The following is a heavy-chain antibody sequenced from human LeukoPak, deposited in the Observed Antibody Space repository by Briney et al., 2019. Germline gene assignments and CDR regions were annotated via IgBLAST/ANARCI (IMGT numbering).Heavy chain of an antibody. V-gene: IGHV3-48*01. CDR3: ARSRGNSGSYPLDY. CDR2: ISSSSSTI. D-gene: IGHD1-26*01. Sequence: GGSLRLSCEASEFTFSSYSMNWVRQAPGKGLEWVSYISSSSSTIYSAESGKGRFTISRDNAKNSLYLQMNSLRVEDTAVYYCARSRGNSGSYPLDYWGQGTLVTVSS. CDR1: EFTFSSYS. J-gene: IGHJ4*02.